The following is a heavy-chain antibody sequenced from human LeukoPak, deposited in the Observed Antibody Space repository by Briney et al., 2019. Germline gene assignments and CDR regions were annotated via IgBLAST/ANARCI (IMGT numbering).Heavy chain of an antibody. CDR3: ARDGQVNVLRFLEWLPIDY. V-gene: IGHV4-39*07. Sequence: SETLSLTCTVSGDSISSSSYYWGWIRQPPGKGLEWIGSIYYSGSTYYNPSLKSRVTISVDTSKNQFSLKLSSVTAADTAVYYCARDGQVNVLRFLEWLPIDYWGQGTLVTVSS. CDR2: IYYSGST. J-gene: IGHJ4*02. D-gene: IGHD3-3*01. CDR1: GDSISSSSYY.